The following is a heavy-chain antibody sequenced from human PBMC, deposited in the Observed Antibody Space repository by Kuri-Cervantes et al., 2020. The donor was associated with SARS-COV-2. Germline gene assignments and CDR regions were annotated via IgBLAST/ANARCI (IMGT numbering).Heavy chain of an antibody. D-gene: IGHD4/OR15-4a*01. V-gene: IGHV1-8*01. Sequence: SVTVSCKAPETTFPNYDLNWVRQATGQEREWMGMVKTNSGNTLYAQLLQGRVTMTRDTSTTTVYLELSSLTSEDTAIYYCYGAPKEGIDSWGKGTLVTVSS. CDR1: ETTFPNYD. CDR2: VKTNSGNT. CDR3: YGAPKEGIDS. J-gene: IGHJ4*02.